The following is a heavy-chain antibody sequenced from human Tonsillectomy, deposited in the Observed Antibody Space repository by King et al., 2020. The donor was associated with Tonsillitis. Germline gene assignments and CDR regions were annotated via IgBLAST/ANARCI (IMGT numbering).Heavy chain of an antibody. CDR3: ARVEDYYDSSFDI. V-gene: IGHV3-53*04. D-gene: IGHD3-22*01. Sequence: QLVQSGGGLVQPGGSLRLSCAASGFSVSSYYMSWVRQAPGKGLEWVSLIYGGGSIDYTDSVRGRFTISRHSSKNTLYLQMNSLRPEDTAVYFCARVEDYYDSSFDIWGQGTMVTVSS. J-gene: IGHJ3*02. CDR2: IYGGGSI. CDR1: GFSVSSYY.